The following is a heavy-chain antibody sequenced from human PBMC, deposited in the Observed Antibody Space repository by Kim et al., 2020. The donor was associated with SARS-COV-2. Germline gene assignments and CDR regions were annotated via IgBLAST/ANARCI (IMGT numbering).Heavy chain of an antibody. Sequence: YTPSLKSRVTMSVDTSKNQFSLKLSSVTAADTAVYYCARERVRGERWFDPWGQGTLVTASS. J-gene: IGHJ5*02. D-gene: IGHD3-10*01. V-gene: IGHV4-4*07. CDR3: ARERVRGERWFDP.